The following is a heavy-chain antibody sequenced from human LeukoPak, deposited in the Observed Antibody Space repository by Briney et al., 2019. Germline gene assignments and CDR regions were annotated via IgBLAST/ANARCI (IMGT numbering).Heavy chain of an antibody. Sequence: ASVKVSCKVSGYTFTGYYMHWVRQAPGQGLEWMGWINPNSGATNYAQKFQGRVTMTRDTSISTVYMELSRLRSDDTAVYYCARVVVVPAARGYYYYYYMDVWGKGTTVTVSS. J-gene: IGHJ6*03. CDR2: INPNSGAT. V-gene: IGHV1-2*02. CDR1: GYTFTGYY. CDR3: ARVVVVPAARGYYYYYYMDV. D-gene: IGHD2-2*01.